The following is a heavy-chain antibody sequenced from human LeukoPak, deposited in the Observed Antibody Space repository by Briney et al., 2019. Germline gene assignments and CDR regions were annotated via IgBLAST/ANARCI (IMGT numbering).Heavy chain of an antibody. CDR2: IRYDGSNR. Sequence: GGSLRLSCGVSGFTFSSYGMHWVRQAPGKGLEWVAYIRYDGSNRHYADSVKGRFTISRDNSKNTLYLQMNRLRVEATAVYYCAKGGRITMLRGVQRDHYFDYWGQGTLVTVSS. CDR3: AKGGRITMLRGVQRDHYFDY. D-gene: IGHD3-10*01. V-gene: IGHV3-30*02. CDR1: GFTFSSYG. J-gene: IGHJ4*02.